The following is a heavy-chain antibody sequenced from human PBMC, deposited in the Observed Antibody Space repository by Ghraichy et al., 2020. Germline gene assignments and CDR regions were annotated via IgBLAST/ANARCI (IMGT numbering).Heavy chain of an antibody. J-gene: IGHJ6*02. CDR2: ISSSSSYI. CDR3: ARVRTAAGKTYYYYGMDV. Sequence: GGSLRLSCAASGFTFSSYSMNWVRQAPGKGLEWVSSISSSSSYIYYADSVKGRFTISRDNAKNSLYLQMNSLRAEDTAVYYCARVRTAAGKTYYYYGMDVWGQGTTVTVSS. D-gene: IGHD6-13*01. CDR1: GFTFSSYS. V-gene: IGHV3-21*01.